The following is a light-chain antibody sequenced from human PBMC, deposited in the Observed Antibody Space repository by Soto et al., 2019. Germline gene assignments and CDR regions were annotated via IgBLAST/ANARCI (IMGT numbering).Light chain of an antibody. CDR2: GAS. Sequence: AIRMTQFPSSLSGSTGDRVTITCRASQDISSYLAWYQQKPGEAPKVLIYGASILQGGVPSGFSGSGSGTDFTLTISSLQSEGFATYYCQQYSRFPWTFGQGTKVEI. CDR1: QDISSY. V-gene: IGKV1-8*01. CDR3: QQYSRFPWT. J-gene: IGKJ1*01.